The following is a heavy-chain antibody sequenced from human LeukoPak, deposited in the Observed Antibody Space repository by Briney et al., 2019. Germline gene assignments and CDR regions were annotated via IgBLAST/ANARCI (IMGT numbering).Heavy chain of an antibody. CDR3: ARDLFRDGSGSYGY. Sequence: GGSLRLSCAASGFTFSSYGMHWVRQAPGKGLEWVAVIWYDGSNKYYADSVKGRFTISRDNSKNTLYLQMNSLRAEDTAVYYCARDLFRDGSGSYGYWGQGTLVTVSS. CDR2: IWYDGSNK. D-gene: IGHD3-10*01. V-gene: IGHV3-33*01. CDR1: GFTFSSYG. J-gene: IGHJ4*02.